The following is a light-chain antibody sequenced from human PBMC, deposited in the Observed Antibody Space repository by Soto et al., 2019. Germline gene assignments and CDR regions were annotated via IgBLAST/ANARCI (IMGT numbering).Light chain of an antibody. J-gene: IGKJ5*01. CDR3: PQANSFPIT. CDR1: QSIGTN. CDR2: EAS. V-gene: IGKV1-39*01. Sequence: DIQITQATSYRFASVGDIVTITCRASQSIGTNLNWYQQKPGKAPKLLIYEASSLPSGVPSRISGSGSGTACTRTISSLQPEDVETYDCPQANSFPITFSQGTRLEIK.